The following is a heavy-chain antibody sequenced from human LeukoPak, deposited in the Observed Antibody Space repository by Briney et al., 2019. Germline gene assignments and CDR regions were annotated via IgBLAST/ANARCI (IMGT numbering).Heavy chain of an antibody. D-gene: IGHD3-22*01. J-gene: IGHJ6*02. V-gene: IGHV1-58*02. CDR2: IVVGSGNT. Sequence: SVKVSCKASGFTFTSSAMQWVRQARGQRLEWIGWIVVGSGNTNYAQKFQERVTITRDMSTSTAYMELSSLRSEDTAVYYCAASTHYYDNPGHYYYGMDVWGQGTTVTVSS. CDR1: GFTFTSSA. CDR3: AASTHYYDNPGHYYYGMDV.